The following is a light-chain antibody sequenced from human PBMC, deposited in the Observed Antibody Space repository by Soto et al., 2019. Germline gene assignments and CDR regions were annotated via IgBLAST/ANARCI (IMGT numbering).Light chain of an antibody. Sequence: IVLTQSPGTLSLSPGERGTLSCRASQSVSSGYLAWYQQKPGQAPRLLIYDASSRATGIPDRFSGSGSGTDFTLTISRLEPDDFEVYYCQQYGGSHRRFGQGTKGDI. CDR2: DAS. CDR3: QQYGGSHRR. CDR1: QSVSSGY. J-gene: IGKJ1*01. V-gene: IGKV3-20*01.